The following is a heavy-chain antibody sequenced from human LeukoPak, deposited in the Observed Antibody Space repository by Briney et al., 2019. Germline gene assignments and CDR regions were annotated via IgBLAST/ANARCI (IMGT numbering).Heavy chain of an antibody. CDR1: GGSISRGDYY. J-gene: IGHJ4*02. CDR2: IYYSGST. D-gene: IGHD1-26*01. V-gene: IGHV4-31*03. CDR3: ARENPVGATYC. Sequence: SQTLSLTCTVSGGSISRGDYYWSWIRQHPGKGLEWIGYIYYSGSTYYNPSLKSRVTISVDTSKNQFSLKLSSVTAADTAVYYCARENPVGATYCWGQGTLVTVSS.